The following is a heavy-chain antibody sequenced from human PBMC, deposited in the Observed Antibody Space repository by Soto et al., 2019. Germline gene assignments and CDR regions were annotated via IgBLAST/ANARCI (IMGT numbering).Heavy chain of an antibody. CDR3: VRENYFDY. CDR2: IRQDGTER. CDR1: GFTFSTYW. V-gene: IGHV3-7*01. J-gene: IGHJ4*02. Sequence: QLVESGGGLVQPGGSLRLSCAGSGFTFSTYWMGWVRQAPGKRLEWVANIRQDGTERSYADSVKGRFTISRDNAKNSLYLQMDSLGADDTAVYYCVRENYFDYWCQGTLVTVSS.